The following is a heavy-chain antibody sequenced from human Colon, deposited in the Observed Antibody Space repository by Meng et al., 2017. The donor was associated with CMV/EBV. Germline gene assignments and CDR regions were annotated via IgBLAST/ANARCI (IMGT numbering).Heavy chain of an antibody. D-gene: IGHD3-3*01. CDR3: TKCQGFSECSNWLDP. V-gene: IGHV3-21*04. Sequence: GESLKISCAGSGFTFDSYSMNWVRQAPGKGLEWVSSISSSTTYIYYADSLKGRFTVSRDNSKNTLYLQMNSLRAEDTAVYYCTKCQGFSECSNWLDPWGQGTLVTVSS. CDR1: GFTFDSYS. CDR2: ISSSTTYI. J-gene: IGHJ5*02.